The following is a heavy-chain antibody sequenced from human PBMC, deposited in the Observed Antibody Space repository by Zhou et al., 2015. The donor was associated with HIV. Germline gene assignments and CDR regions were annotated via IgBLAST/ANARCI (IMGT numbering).Heavy chain of an antibody. Sequence: QVQLVESGGALVKPGGSLRLSCEASGFMFSDFYMNWIRQAPGKGLEWISYISGRFDTIYYADSVRGRFTISRDNAKNSLYLQMNSLRPEDTAVYYCARETSTVRAFDFWGQGTLVTVSS. V-gene: IGHV3-11*01. CDR3: ARETSTVRAFDF. CDR2: ISGRFDTI. J-gene: IGHJ4*02. CDR1: GFMFSDFY. D-gene: IGHD3-10*01.